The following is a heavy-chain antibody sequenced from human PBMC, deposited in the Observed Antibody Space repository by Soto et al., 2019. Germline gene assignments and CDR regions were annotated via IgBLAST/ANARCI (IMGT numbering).Heavy chain of an antibody. CDR3: AKESANYYCGMDV. J-gene: IGHJ6*02. Sequence: GGSLRLSCAASGFTFSSYGMHWVRQAPGKGLEWVAVISYDGSNKYYADSVKGRFTISRDNSKNTLYLQMNSLRAEDTAVYYCAKESANYYCGMDVWGQGSTVTVSS. V-gene: IGHV3-30*18. CDR1: GFTFSSYG. CDR2: ISYDGSNK.